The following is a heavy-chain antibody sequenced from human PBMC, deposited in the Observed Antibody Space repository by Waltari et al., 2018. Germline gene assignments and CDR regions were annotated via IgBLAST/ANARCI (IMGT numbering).Heavy chain of an antibody. J-gene: IGHJ4*02. Sequence: QLQESGPGLMKTSETLSLTCTVSGDSISSSHYYWGWIRQPPGKGLEWIGSIYSSGNTDYNPSLKSRATVAVDTSKNQFSLNLISVTAADTAVYFCARDFTVRYFDWLSQGDLYYFDNWGQGTLVTVSP. CDR1: GDSISSSHYY. D-gene: IGHD3-9*01. CDR2: IYSSGNT. V-gene: IGHV4-39*07. CDR3: ARDFTVRYFDWLSQGDLYYFDN.